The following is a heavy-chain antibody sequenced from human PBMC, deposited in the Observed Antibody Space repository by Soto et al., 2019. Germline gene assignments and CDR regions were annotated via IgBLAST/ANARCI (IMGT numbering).Heavy chain of an antibody. CDR1: GGTFSTYA. J-gene: IGHJ6*02. CDR2: IIPIFGTA. CDR3: ARHPGRPYYYYGMDV. D-gene: IGHD2-15*01. V-gene: IGHV1-69*12. Sequence: QVQLVQSGAEVKKPGSSVKVSCKASGGTFSTYAISWVRQAPGQGLEWMGGIIPIFGTADYAQKFQGRVTITADETTSTAYMELSSLRSQDTAVYYCARHPGRPYYYYGMDVWGQGTTVTVSS.